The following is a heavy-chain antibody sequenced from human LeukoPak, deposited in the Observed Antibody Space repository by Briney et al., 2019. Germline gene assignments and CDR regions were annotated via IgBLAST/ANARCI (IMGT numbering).Heavy chain of an antibody. D-gene: IGHD3-10*01. J-gene: IGHJ4*02. CDR2: IEEDGSET. CDR3: ARATRQGSYSFGSGTYYGLSA. Sequence: GGSLRLSSAASGFTFSSNWMTWVRQAPGKGLEWVANIEEDGSETYYVDSVKGRFIISRDNANKLLSLQMNSLRVEDTAVYYCARATRQGSYSFGSGTYYGLSAWGQGTLVTVSS. CDR1: GFTFSSNW. V-gene: IGHV3-7*01.